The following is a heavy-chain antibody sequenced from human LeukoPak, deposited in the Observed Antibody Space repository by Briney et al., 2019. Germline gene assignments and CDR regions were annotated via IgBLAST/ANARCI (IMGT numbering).Heavy chain of an antibody. CDR2: ISGSGDNA. CDR3: AKSDCSGPTCYSGLDS. V-gene: IGHV3-23*01. J-gene: IGHJ4*02. Sequence: PGGSLRLSCEASGFSFRTYTMSWVRLAPGKGLEWVSSISGSGDNAFYADSVKGRFGLSRDNSKNTLLLQMNSLRADDAAIYFCAKSDCSGPTCYSGLDSWGQGTLVTVSS. D-gene: IGHD2-15*01. CDR1: GFSFRTYT.